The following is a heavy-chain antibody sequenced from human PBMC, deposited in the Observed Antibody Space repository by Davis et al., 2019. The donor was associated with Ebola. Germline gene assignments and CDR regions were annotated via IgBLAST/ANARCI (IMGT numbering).Heavy chain of an antibody. CDR1: GYTFTSYY. J-gene: IGHJ5*02. Sequence: AASVKVSCKASGYTFTSYYMHWVRQAPGQGLEWMGIINPSGGSTSYAQKFQGRVTLTADKATNTAYMELSGLRFDDTAVYYCARGKWLDPWGQGTLVSVTS. CDR3: ARGKWLDP. V-gene: IGHV1-46*01. CDR2: INPSGGST.